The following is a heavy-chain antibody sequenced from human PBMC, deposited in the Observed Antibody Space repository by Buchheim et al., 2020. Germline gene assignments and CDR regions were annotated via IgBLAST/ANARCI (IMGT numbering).Heavy chain of an antibody. CDR2: VTYDGDHQ. D-gene: IGHD3-16*01. Sequence: QVQLVESGGGVVQPGRSLRFSCAASRATFRGYDMHWVRQTPGKGLEWVAVVTYDGDHQNYEDSVKGRFIISRDNSKNTLYLQMNSLRPEDTAVYYCAKGNSILVEPIMAFDYWGQGTL. CDR3: AKGNSILVEPIMAFDY. V-gene: IGHV3-30*18. CDR1: RATFRGYD. J-gene: IGHJ4*02.